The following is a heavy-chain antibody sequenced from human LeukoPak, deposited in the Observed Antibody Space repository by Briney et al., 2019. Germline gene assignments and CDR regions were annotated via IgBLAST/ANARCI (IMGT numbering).Heavy chain of an antibody. CDR1: GGSISSYY. V-gene: IGHV4-59*01. CDR3: ARVSMIVVVNDAFDI. J-gene: IGHJ3*02. CDR2: IYYSGST. D-gene: IGHD3-22*01. Sequence: PSETLSLTCTVSGGSISSYYWSWIRQPPGKGLEWIGYIYYSGSTNYNPSLKSRVTISVDTSKNQFSLKLSSVTAADTAVYYCARVSMIVVVNDAFDIWGQGTMVTVSS.